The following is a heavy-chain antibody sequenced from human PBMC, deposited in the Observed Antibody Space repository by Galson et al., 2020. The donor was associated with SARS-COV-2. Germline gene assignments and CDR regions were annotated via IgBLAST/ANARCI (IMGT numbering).Heavy chain of an antibody. J-gene: IGHJ6*02. CDR3: ASLIGPGPSGYETRYYDMDV. CDR2: ISVDGSNK. D-gene: IGHD5-12*01. Sequence: GESLKISCAASGFTFSNYAMHWVRQAPGKGLEWVALISVDGSNKFYADSVKGRFTISRDNSKNTLYLQMNSLRAEGTAVYYCASLIGPGPSGYETRYYDMDVWGQGTTVAVSS. CDR1: GFTFSNYA. V-gene: IGHV3-30*03.